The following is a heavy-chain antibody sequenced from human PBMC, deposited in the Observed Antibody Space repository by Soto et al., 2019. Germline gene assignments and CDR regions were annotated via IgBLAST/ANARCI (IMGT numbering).Heavy chain of an antibody. CDR1: GGSISSSFYY. CDR2: IFYSGTT. Sequence: PSETLSLTCIVSGGSISSSFYYWDWIRQAPGKGLEWIGSIFYSGTTYYNLSLESRVTISVDTSKNQFSLNLSSVTAADTAVYYCARRWVGSGYYGMDVWGQGTTVTVSS. D-gene: IGHD3-10*01. V-gene: IGHV4-39*01. J-gene: IGHJ6*02. CDR3: ARRWVGSGYYGMDV.